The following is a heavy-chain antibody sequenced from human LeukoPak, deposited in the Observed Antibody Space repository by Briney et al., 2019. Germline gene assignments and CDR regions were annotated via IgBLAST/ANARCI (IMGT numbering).Heavy chain of an antibody. D-gene: IGHD3-9*01. J-gene: IGHJ4*02. CDR3: AKAPWDYDILTGLDY. Sequence: GGSLRLSCAASGFTFSSYAMSWVRQAPGKGLEWVSAISGSGGSTYYADSVKGRFTISRDNSKNTLYLQMNSLRAEDTAVYYCAKAPWDYDILTGLDYWGQGTLVTVSS. CDR2: ISGSGGST. V-gene: IGHV3-23*01. CDR1: GFTFSSYA.